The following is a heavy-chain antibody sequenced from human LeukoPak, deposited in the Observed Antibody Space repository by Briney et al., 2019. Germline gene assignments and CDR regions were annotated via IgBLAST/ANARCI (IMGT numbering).Heavy chain of an antibody. CDR2: IIPILGIA. Sequence: ASVKVSCKASGYTFTDNYIHWVRQAPGQGLEWMGRIIPILGIANYAQKFQGRVTITADKSTSTAYMELSSLRSEDTAVYYCARVSGYGDYVFDYWGQGTLVTVSS. CDR1: GYTFTDNY. CDR3: ARVSGYGDYVFDY. D-gene: IGHD4-17*01. V-gene: IGHV1-69*04. J-gene: IGHJ4*02.